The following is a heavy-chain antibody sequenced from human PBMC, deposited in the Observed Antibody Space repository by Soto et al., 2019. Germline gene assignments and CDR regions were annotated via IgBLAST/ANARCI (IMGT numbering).Heavy chain of an antibody. Sequence: ASVKVSCKASGYTFTSYYMHWVRQAPGQGLEWMGIINPSGGSTSYAQKFQGRVTMTRDTSTSTVYMGLSSLRSEDTAVYYCARVSADYVWGSYRLGAFDIWGQGTMVTVSS. CDR2: INPSGGST. CDR3: ARVSADYVWGSYRLGAFDI. D-gene: IGHD3-16*02. J-gene: IGHJ3*02. CDR1: GYTFTSYY. V-gene: IGHV1-46*01.